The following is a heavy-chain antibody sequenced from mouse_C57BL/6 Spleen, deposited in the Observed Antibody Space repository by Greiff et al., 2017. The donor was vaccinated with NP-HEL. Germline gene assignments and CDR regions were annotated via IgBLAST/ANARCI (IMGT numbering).Heavy chain of an antibody. D-gene: IGHD3-2*02. V-gene: IGHV1-59*01. Sequence: VQLQQPGAELVRPGTSVKLSCKASGYTFTSYWMHWVKQRPGQGLEWIGVIDPSDSYTNYNQKFKGKATLTVDTSSSTAYMQLSSLTSEDSAVYYCARGDSSGYWYFDVWGTGTTVTVSS. CDR3: ARGDSSGYWYFDV. CDR2: IDPSDSYT. J-gene: IGHJ1*03. CDR1: GYTFTSYW.